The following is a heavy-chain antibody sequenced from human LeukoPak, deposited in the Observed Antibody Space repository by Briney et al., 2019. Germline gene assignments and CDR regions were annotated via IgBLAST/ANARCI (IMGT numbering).Heavy chain of an antibody. CDR3: AKDGVLRYFDWYYYYGMDV. V-gene: IGHV3-23*01. J-gene: IGHJ6*02. CDR1: GFTFSSYA. Sequence: GGSLRLSCAASGFTFSSYAMSWVRQAPGKGLEWVSAISGSGGSTYYADSVKGRFTISRGNSKNTLYLQMNSLRAEDTAVYYCAKDGVLRYFDWYYYYGMDVWGQGTTVTVSS. D-gene: IGHD3-9*01. CDR2: ISGSGGST.